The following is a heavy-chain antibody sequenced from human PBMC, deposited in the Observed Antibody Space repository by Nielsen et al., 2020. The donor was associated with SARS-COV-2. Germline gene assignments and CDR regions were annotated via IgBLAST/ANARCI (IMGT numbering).Heavy chain of an antibody. Sequence: GGSLRLSCAASEFTFSSHWMHWVRQTPGKGLVWVSRIKSDGSSTSYADSVKGRFTISRDNAKNTLYLQMNSLRAEDTAVYYCARPPYWGQGTLVTVSS. CDR2: IKSDGSST. CDR3: ARPPY. CDR1: EFTFSSHW. V-gene: IGHV3-74*01. J-gene: IGHJ4*02.